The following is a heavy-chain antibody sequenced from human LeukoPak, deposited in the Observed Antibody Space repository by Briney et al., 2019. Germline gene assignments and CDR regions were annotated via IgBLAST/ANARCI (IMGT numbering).Heavy chain of an antibody. CDR2: ISGSGGST. J-gene: IGHJ4*02. CDR1: GFTFSSYA. V-gene: IGHV3-23*01. CDR3: EKTAYDILTGYKDY. Sequence: GGSLRLSCAASGFTFSSYAMSWVRQAPGKGLEWVSAISGSGGSTYYADSVKGRFTISRDNSKNALYLQMNSLRAEDTAVYYCEKTAYDILTGYKDYWGQGTLVTVSS. D-gene: IGHD3-9*01.